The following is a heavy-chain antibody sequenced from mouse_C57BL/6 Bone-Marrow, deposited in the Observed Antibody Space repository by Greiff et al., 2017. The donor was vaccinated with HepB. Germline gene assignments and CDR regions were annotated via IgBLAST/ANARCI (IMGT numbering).Heavy chain of an antibody. CDR3: AREEMVTKAWFAY. CDR2: IYPGSGNT. D-gene: IGHD2-2*01. J-gene: IGHJ3*01. Sequence: QVQLKESGPELVKPGASVKISCKASGYAFSSSWMNWVKQRPGQGLEWIARIYPGSGNTYYNEKFKGKATLTAEKSSSTAYMQLISLTSEASAFYFCAREEMVTKAWFAYWGQGTLVTVSA. V-gene: IGHV1-76*01. CDR1: GYAFSSSW.